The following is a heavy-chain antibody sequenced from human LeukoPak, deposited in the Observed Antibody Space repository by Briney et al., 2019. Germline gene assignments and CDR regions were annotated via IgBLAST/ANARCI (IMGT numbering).Heavy chain of an antibody. J-gene: IGHJ3*02. CDR1: GGTFSSYA. CDR2: IIPIFGTA. D-gene: IGHD5-18*01. CDR3: ARDRFEDTAMVTRAFDI. Sequence: SVKVSCKASGGTFSSYAISWVRQAPGQGLEWMGGIIPIFGTANYAQKFQGRVTNTADESTSTAYMELSSLRSEDTAVYYCARDRFEDTAMVTRAFDIWGQGTMVTVSS. V-gene: IGHV1-69*13.